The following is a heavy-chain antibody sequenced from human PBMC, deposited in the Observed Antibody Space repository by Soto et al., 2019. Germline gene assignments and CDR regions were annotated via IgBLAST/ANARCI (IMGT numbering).Heavy chain of an antibody. CDR3: ASKDFWSGTLDY. CDR1: GGSISSSSYY. Sequence: QLQLQESGPGLVKPSETLSLTCTVSGGSISSSSYYWGWIRQPPGKGLEWIGSIYYSGSTYYNPSLKRRVTISVDTSKNQFSLKLSSVTAADTAVYYCASKDFWSGTLDYWGQGTLVTVSS. D-gene: IGHD3-3*01. V-gene: IGHV4-39*01. CDR2: IYYSGST. J-gene: IGHJ4*02.